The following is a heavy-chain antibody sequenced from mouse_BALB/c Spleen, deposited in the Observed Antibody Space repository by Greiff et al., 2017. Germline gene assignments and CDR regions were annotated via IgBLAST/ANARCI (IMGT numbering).Heavy chain of an antibody. CDR2: IWAGGST. CDR1: GFSLTSYG. Sequence: VKLMESGPGLVAPSQSLSITCTVSGFSLTSYGVHWVRQPPGKGLEWLGVIWAGGSTNYNSALMSRLSISKDNSKSQVFLKMNSLQTDDTAMYYCARDGGLKWNYFDYWGQGTTLTVSS. CDR3: ARDGGLKWNYFDY. D-gene: IGHD1-3*01. J-gene: IGHJ2*01. V-gene: IGHV2-9*02.